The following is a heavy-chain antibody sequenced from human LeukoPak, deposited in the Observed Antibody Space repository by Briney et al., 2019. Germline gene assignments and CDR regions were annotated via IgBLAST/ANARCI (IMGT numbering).Heavy chain of an antibody. J-gene: IGHJ5*02. V-gene: IGHV1-18*01. CDR2: ISAYNGNT. D-gene: IGHD1-26*01. CDR1: GYTFTSYG. CDR3: ARAGDWEPLRSLFGWFDP. Sequence: ASVKVSCKASGYTFTSYGISWVRQAPGQGLEWMGWISAYNGNTNYAQKLQGRVTTTTDTSTSTAYMELRSLRSDDTAVYYCARAGDWEPLRSLFGWFDPWGQGTLVTVSS.